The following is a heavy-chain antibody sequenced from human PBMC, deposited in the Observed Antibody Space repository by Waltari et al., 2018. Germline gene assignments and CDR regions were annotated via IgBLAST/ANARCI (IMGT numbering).Heavy chain of an antibody. J-gene: IGHJ1*01. CDR3: ARGTRGPARDFQH. CDR1: GYTLSSYG. CDR2: ISAYNGNT. V-gene: IGHV1-18*01. D-gene: IGHD2-2*01. Sequence: QVQLVQSGDEVKKPGASVQVSCKASGYTLSSYGISWVRQAPGQGLEWMGWISAYNGNTNYAQKFQGRVTMITDTSTSTAYMELSSLRSEDTAVYYCARGTRGPARDFQHWGQGTLVTVSS.